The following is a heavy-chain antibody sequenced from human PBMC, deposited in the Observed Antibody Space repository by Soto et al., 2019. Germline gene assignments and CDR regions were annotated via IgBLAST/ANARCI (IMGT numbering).Heavy chain of an antibody. J-gene: IGHJ3*02. CDR2: ISAYNGNT. Sequence: ASVKVSCKASGYTFTSYGISWVRQAPGQGLEWMGWISAYNGNTNYAQKLQGRVTMTTDTSTSTAYMELRSPRSDDTAVYYCARAQDYGDYADAFDIWGQGTMVTVSS. D-gene: IGHD4-17*01. V-gene: IGHV1-18*01. CDR1: GYTFTSYG. CDR3: ARAQDYGDYADAFDI.